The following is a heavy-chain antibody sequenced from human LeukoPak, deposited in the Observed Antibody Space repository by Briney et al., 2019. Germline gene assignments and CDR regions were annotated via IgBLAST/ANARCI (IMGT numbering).Heavy chain of an antibody. J-gene: IGHJ4*02. CDR2: ISSSGSTI. D-gene: IGHD2-2*01. CDR1: GFTFSDYY. CDR3: AGGFAIYCGSTSCYVNPPDY. Sequence: GGSLRLSCAASGFTFSDYYMSWIRQAPGKGLEWVSYISSSGSTIYYADSVKGRFTISRDNAKNSLYLQMNSLRAEDTAVYYCAGGFAIYCGSTSCYVNPPDYWGQGTLVTVSS. V-gene: IGHV3-11*01.